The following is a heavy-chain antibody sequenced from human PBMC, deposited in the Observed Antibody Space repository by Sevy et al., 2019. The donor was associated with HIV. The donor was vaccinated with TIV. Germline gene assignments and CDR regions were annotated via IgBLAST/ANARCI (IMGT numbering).Heavy chain of an antibody. Sequence: GGSLRLSCAASGFTFSSYAMSWVRQAPGKGLEWVSAISGSGGSTYYADSVKGRFTISRDNSKNTLYLQMTSLRADDRAVYYCAKVIMITFGGVIAGGWDYWGQGTLVTVSS. CDR1: GFTFSSYA. V-gene: IGHV3-23*01. CDR2: ISGSGGST. D-gene: IGHD3-16*02. J-gene: IGHJ4*02. CDR3: AKVIMITFGGVIAGGWDY.